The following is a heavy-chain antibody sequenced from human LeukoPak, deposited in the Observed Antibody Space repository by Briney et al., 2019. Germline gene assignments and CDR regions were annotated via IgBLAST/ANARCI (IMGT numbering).Heavy chain of an antibody. CDR1: GGSFSGYY. V-gene: IGHV4-34*01. CDR2: INHSGST. D-gene: IGHD7-27*01. J-gene: IGHJ2*01. CDR3: ARGSLGKRYFDL. Sequence: PSETLSLTCAVYGGSFSGYYWSWIRQPPGKGLEWIGEINHSGSTNYNPSLKSRVTISVDRSKNQFSLKLSSVTAADTAVYYCARGSLGKRYFDLWGRGTLVTVSS.